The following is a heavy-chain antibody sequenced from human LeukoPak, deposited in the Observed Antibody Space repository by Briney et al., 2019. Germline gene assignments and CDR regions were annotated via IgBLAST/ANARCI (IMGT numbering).Heavy chain of an antibody. CDR3: ARGRQWFDP. J-gene: IGHJ5*02. CDR2: IYYSGST. V-gene: IGHV4-59*01. CDR1: GGSISSYY. Sequence: SETLSLTCTVSGGSISSYYWSWIRQPPGKGLEWIGYIYYSGSTNYNPSLKSRVTISVDTSKNQFSLKLSSVTAVDTAVYYCARGRQWFDPWGQGTLVTVSS.